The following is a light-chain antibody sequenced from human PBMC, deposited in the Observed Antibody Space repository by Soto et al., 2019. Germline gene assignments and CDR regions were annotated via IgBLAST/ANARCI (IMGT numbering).Light chain of an antibody. CDR1: SSDVGGYKY. V-gene: IGLV2-14*01. CDR2: EVS. Sequence: QSALTQPASVSGSPGQSITISCTGTSSDVGGYKYVSWYQQHPGKAPKLMIYEVSNRPSGVSNRFSGSKSGNTASLTISGLQAENEADYYCRSYTSSRTGVFGGGTKLTVL. CDR3: RSYTSSRTGV. J-gene: IGLJ3*02.